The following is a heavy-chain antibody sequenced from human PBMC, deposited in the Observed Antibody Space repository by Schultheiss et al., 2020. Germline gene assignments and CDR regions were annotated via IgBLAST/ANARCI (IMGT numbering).Heavy chain of an antibody. CDR3: ARDGDYGGNRAFDI. D-gene: IGHD4-23*01. CDR2: IYYSGST. Sequence: SETLSLTCTVSGGSISSGDYYWSWIRQPPGKGLEWIGYIYYSGSTYYNPSLKSRVTISVDTSKNQFSLKLSSVTAADTAVYYCARDGDYGGNRAFDIWGQGTMVTGSS. J-gene: IGHJ3*02. CDR1: GGSISSGDYY. V-gene: IGHV4-30-4*01.